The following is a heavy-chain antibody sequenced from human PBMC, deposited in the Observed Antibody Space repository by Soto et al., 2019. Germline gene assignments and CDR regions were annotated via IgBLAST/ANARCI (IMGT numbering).Heavy chain of an antibody. CDR1: GYTFTSYA. Sequence: QVRLVQSGAEVKKPGASVKVSCKASGYTFTSYAMHWVRQAPGQRLEWMGWINAGNGNTKSSQKLQGRVNITRDISESTAYMELSSLRSEDTAVYYCARYYSSSPEDWFDPWVQGTLVTVSS. V-gene: IGHV1-3*01. D-gene: IGHD6-6*01. CDR3: ARYYSSSPEDWFDP. J-gene: IGHJ5*02. CDR2: INAGNGNT.